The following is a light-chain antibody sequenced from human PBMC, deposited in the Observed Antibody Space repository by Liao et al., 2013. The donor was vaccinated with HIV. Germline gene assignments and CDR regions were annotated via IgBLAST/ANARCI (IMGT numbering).Light chain of an antibody. CDR1: KLRDKY. Sequence: SYGLTQPPSVSVSPGQTATITCSGDKLRDKYVSWYQQKPGQSPVLVIYQDSRRPSGIPERFSGSSSGTTVTLTISGVQAEDEADYYCQSADSSGTCPVFGGGTKLTVL. V-gene: IGLV3-25*03. J-gene: IGLJ3*02. CDR2: QDS. CDR3: QSADSSGTCPV.